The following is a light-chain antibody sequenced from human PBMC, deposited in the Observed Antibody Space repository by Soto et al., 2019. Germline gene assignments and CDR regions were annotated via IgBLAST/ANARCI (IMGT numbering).Light chain of an antibody. J-gene: IGLJ3*02. V-gene: IGLV2-11*01. CDR2: DVS. Sequence: QSALTQPRSVSGSPGQSVTISCTGTSSYVGDYNYVSWYQQDPGKAPKLVIYDVSKRPSGVPDRFSGSKSGNTASLTISGLQAEDEADYYCCSFAGSYTFWVFGGGTKVTVL. CDR1: SSYVGDYNY. CDR3: CSFAGSYTFWV.